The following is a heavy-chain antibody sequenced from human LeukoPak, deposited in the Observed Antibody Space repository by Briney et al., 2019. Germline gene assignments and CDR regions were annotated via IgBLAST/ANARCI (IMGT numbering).Heavy chain of an antibody. J-gene: IGHJ4*02. CDR1: GLTFSNAW. CDR2: IKRKSDGGTT. D-gene: IGHD1-14*01. CDR3: TTELDVRPNHY. V-gene: IGHV3-15*01. Sequence: GGSLRLSCAASGLTFSNAWMSWVRQAPGKGLEWVGRIKRKSDGGTTDYAAPVKGRFTISRDDSKNTLYLQMNSLKSEDTAVYYCTTELDVRPNHYWGQGTLVTVSS.